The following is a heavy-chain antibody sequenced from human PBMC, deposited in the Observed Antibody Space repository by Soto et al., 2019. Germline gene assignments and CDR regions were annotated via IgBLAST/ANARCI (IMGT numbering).Heavy chain of an antibody. CDR1: GGTFSSSA. CDR3: ATNYDYGDYVEWFDP. D-gene: IGHD4-17*01. CDR2: IIPIIGTA. Sequence: QVQLVQSGAEVKKPGSSVKVSCTASGGTFSSSAISWVRQAPGQGLEWMGGIIPIIGTADYAQKFQGRVTITADESTSTAYMELSTLRSEDTAGYYCATNYDYGDYVEWFDPWGQGTLVTVSS. J-gene: IGHJ5*02. V-gene: IGHV1-69*01.